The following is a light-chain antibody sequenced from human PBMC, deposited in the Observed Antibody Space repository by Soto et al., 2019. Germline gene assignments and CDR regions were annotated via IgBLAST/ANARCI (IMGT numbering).Light chain of an antibody. Sequence: SSELTQPPSVSVAPGNTARITCGGNNIGDKSVHWYQLKPGQAPVLIIYNDGDRPSGIPERFSGSNSGNTATLTVRWVEAGDEGDYYCQVWGTNADPYVLFGGGTQLTVL. CDR3: QVWGTNADPYVL. V-gene: IGLV3-21*01. CDR1: NIGDKS. J-gene: IGLJ2*01. CDR2: NDG.